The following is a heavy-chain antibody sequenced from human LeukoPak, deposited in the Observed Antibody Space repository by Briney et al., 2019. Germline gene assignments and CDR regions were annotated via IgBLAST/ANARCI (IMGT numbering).Heavy chain of an antibody. D-gene: IGHD4-17*01. CDR3: ARGAYGDYGVYAFDI. J-gene: IGHJ3*02. CDR2: INSDGSST. V-gene: IGHV3-74*01. CDR1: GFTFSSYW. Sequence: GGSLRLSCAASGFTFSSYWMHWVRQAPGKGLVWVSRINSDGSSTSYADSVKGRFTISRDNAKNTLYLQMNSLRAEDTAVYYCARGAYGDYGVYAFDIWGQGTMVTVSS.